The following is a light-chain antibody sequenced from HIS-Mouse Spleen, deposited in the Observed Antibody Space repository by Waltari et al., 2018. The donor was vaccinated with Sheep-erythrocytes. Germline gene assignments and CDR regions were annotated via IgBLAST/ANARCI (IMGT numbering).Light chain of an antibody. J-gene: IGLJ3*02. V-gene: IGLV2-23*03. CDR1: SSDVGSYNL. Sequence: QSALTQPASVSGSPGQSITISCTGTSSDVGSYNLVSWYQPHPGQAPKLMIYEGSKRPSWVSNRFSGCKSGNTASLTISGLQAEDEADYYCCSYAGSSTFAWVFGGGTKLTVL. CDR3: CSYAGSSTFAWV. CDR2: EGS.